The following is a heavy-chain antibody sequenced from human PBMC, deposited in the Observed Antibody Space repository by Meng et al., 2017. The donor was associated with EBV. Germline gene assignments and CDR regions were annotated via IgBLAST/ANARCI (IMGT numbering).Heavy chain of an antibody. CDR2: VHYTGST. V-gene: IGHV4-39*01. J-gene: IGHJ5*02. CDR1: GDSISSFYY. CDR3: ARPFPSWQSPRLDPFGA. D-gene: IGHD6-19*01. Sequence: LQLRESGPGQVKPSETLPLTCTVSGDSISSFYYWGWIRQPPGRGLEWIGSVHYTGSTYYSPSLKSRVTVSVDTSKNQFSLRLTSVTAADTAVYYCARPFPSWQSPRLDPFGAWGQGTLGTVSS.